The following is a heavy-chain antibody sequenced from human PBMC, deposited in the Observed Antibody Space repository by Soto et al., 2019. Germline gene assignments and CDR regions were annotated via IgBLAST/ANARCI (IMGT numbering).Heavy chain of an antibody. CDR3: ARYSSPPLYYYGMDV. CDR1: GGSISTYY. J-gene: IGHJ6*02. CDR2: IYHSGST. V-gene: IGHV4-59*12. D-gene: IGHD6-13*01. Sequence: TLSLTCTVSGGSISTYYWNWIRQPPGKGLEWIGYIYHSGSTNYNPSLKSRVTISVDTSKNQFSLKLSSVTAADTAVYYCARYSSPPLYYYGMDVWGQGTTVTVSS.